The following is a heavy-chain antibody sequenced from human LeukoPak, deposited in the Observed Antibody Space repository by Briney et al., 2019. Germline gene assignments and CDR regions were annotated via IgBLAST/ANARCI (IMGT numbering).Heavy chain of an antibody. Sequence: PGGSLRLSCAASGFTFDDHGMSWVRQAPGKGLEWVSGISWNSGSIGYADSVKGRFTISRGNAKNSLYLQMNSLRAEDMALYYCAKGYSSGWYNDAFDIWGQGTMVTVSS. D-gene: IGHD6-19*01. V-gene: IGHV3-9*03. CDR2: ISWNSGSI. CDR3: AKGYSSGWYNDAFDI. J-gene: IGHJ3*02. CDR1: GFTFDDHG.